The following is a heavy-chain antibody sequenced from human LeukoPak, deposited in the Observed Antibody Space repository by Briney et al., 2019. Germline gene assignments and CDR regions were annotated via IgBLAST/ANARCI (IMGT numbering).Heavy chain of an antibody. D-gene: IGHD2-15*01. CDR2: INPSGGST. J-gene: IGHJ1*01. CDR3: ARDGDCSGGSCPEYFQH. CDR1: GYIFTSYY. Sequence: ASVKVSCKAPGYIFTSYYMHWVRQAPGQGLEWMGIINPSGGSTRYAQKFQGRVTFTTDESTSTAYMELSSLRSEDTAVYYCARDGDCSGGSCPEYFQHWGQGTLVTVSS. V-gene: IGHV1-46*01.